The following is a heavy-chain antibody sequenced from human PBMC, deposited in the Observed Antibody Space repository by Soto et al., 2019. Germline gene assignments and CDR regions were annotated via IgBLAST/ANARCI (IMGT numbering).Heavy chain of an antibody. CDR3: ARGASFLQNYYYYYGMDV. CDR1: GFTFSSFS. CDR2: ISSSSSII. V-gene: IGHV3-48*02. Sequence: GGSLRLSCAASGFTFSSFSMNWVRQAPGKGLEWVSYISSSSSIIYYADSVKGRFTISRDNAKNSLYLQMNSLRDEDTAVYYCARGASFLQNYYYYYGMDVWGQGTTVTVSS. J-gene: IGHJ6*02. D-gene: IGHD3-16*01.